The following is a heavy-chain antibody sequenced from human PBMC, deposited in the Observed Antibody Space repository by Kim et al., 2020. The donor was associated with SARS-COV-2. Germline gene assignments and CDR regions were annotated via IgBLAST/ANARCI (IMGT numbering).Heavy chain of an antibody. J-gene: IGHJ6*02. CDR3: ARDLEWLRDFYGMDV. Sequence: VSVTSRITINPDTSKTQFSLQLNSVTPEDTAVYYCARDLEWLRDFYGMDVWGQGTTVTVSS. V-gene: IGHV6-1*01. D-gene: IGHD5-12*01.